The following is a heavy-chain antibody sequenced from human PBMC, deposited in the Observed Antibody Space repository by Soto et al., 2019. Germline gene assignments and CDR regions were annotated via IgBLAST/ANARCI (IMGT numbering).Heavy chain of an antibody. CDR2: ISYDGSNK. J-gene: IGHJ4*02. Sequence: QVQLVESGGGVVQPGRSLRLSCAASGFIFSSYAMHWDRQAPGKGLEWVAVISYDGSNKYYADSVKGRFTISRDNSKNTLYLQMNSLRAEDTAVSYCARVAVEMATIHVIDYWGQGTLVTVS. CDR3: ARVAVEMATIHVIDY. V-gene: IGHV3-30-3*01. CDR1: GFIFSSYA.